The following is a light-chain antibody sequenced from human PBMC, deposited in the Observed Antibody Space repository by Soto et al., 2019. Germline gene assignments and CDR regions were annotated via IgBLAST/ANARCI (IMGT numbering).Light chain of an antibody. CDR3: LLFYTGGRPV. J-gene: IGLJ7*01. V-gene: IGLV7-46*01. Sequence: QAVVTQEPSVTVSPGETVTLTCGSSTGAVTSGDYPYWFQQKPGQAPRTLIYDTNSKHSWTPARFSGSLLGGKAALTLSGAQPEDEAEYYCLLFYTGGRPVFGGGTQLTVL. CDR2: DTN. CDR1: TGAVTSGDY.